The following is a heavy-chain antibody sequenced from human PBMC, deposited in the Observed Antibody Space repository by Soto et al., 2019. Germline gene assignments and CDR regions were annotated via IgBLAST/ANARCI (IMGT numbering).Heavy chain of an antibody. D-gene: IGHD1-26*01. CDR3: AREKWRGVGAPYYGMDV. V-gene: IGHV3-33*01. J-gene: IGHJ6*02. Sequence: QVQLVESGGGVVQPGRSLRLSCAASGFTFSSYGMHWVRQAPGKGLEWVAVIWYDGSNKYYADSVKGRFTISRDNSKTTLYLQMNSLRAEDTAVYYCAREKWRGVGAPYYGMDVWGQGTTVTVSS. CDR1: GFTFSSYG. CDR2: IWYDGSNK.